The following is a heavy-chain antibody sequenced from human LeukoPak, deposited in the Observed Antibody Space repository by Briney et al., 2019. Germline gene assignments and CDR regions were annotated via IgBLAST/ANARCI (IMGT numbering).Heavy chain of an antibody. CDR1: GFTFSNYG. D-gene: IGHD6-13*01. Sequence: SGRSLRLSCAASGFTFSNYGMHWVRQAPGKGLEWVAVISYDGSSKSYADSVNCRFTISRDSSGNTLYLQMNSLRAEDTAVYYCARRTAASVRVYYAMDVWGQGTTVTVSS. V-gene: IGHV3-30*03. J-gene: IGHJ6*02. CDR2: ISYDGSSK. CDR3: ARRTAASVRVYYAMDV.